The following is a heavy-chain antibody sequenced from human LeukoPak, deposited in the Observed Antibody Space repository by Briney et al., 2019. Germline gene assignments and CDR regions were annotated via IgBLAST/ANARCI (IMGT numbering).Heavy chain of an antibody. CDR2: IYHSGTT. D-gene: IGHD4-17*01. J-gene: IGHJ3*02. Sequence: SETLSLTCAVSGYSINNGYYWGWIRQPPGKGLEWIGSIYHSGTTYYNPSLKSRVTISVDTSKNQFSLKLSSVTAADTAVYYCARLKSFSGYFGVFDIWGQGTMVTVSS. V-gene: IGHV4-38-2*01. CDR3: ARLKSFSGYFGVFDI. CDR1: GYSINNGYY.